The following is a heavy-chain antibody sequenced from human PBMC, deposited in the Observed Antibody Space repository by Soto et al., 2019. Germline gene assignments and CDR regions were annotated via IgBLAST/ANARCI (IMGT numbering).Heavy chain of an antibody. Sequence: QVQLVQSGAEAMIPGASVRVSCKASGYTFTDYYIHWVRQAPGQGLEWMGWINPNSGDANLEQKFQGRVSMTRDTSISTAYMYLNSLSSYDAAVYYCARDGHYGSGSYPPDYWGQGTLVTVSS. J-gene: IGHJ4*02. D-gene: IGHD3-10*01. CDR2: INPNSGDA. V-gene: IGHV1-2*02. CDR1: GYTFTDYY. CDR3: ARDGHYGSGSYPPDY.